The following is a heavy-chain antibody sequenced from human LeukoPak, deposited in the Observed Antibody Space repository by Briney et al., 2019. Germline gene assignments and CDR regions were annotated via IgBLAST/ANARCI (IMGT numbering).Heavy chain of an antibody. J-gene: IGHJ4*02. Sequence: GGSLRLSCAASGFTFSGFAMTWVRRAPGKGLEWVSTISGSGGSTYYADSVKGRFTISRDNSKNTLYLQMNSLRAEDTAVYYCARERSVALSFDYWGQGTLVTVSS. V-gene: IGHV3-23*01. CDR1: GFTFSGFA. D-gene: IGHD6-19*01. CDR3: ARERSVALSFDY. CDR2: ISGSGGST.